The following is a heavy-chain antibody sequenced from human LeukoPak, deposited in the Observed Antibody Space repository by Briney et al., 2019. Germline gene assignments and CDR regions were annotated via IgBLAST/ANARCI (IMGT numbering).Heavy chain of an antibody. Sequence: PSETLSLTCAVYGGSFSGYYWSWIRQPPGKGLEWIGEINHSGSTNYNPSLKSRVTISVDTSKNQFSLKLSSVTTADTAVYYCARGVRGYCSGGSCWLVFDYWGQGTLVTVSS. CDR3: ARGVRGYCSGGSCWLVFDY. CDR1: GGSFSGYY. D-gene: IGHD2-15*01. J-gene: IGHJ4*02. CDR2: INHSGST. V-gene: IGHV4-34*01.